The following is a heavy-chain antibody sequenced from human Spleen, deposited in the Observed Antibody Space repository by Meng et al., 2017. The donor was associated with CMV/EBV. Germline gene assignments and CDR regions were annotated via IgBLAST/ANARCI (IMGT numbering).Heavy chain of an antibody. CDR3: AKRPGSGSYNKKYFDY. CDR2: IKSKTDGGTT. D-gene: IGHD3-3*01. V-gene: IGHV3-15*01. CDR1: GFTFSIAW. Sequence: GESLKISCAASGFTFSIAWMTWVRQAPGKGLEWVGRIKSKTDGGTTDYAAPVKGRFTISRDDSKNTLYLQMNSLRVEDTAVYYCAKRPGSGSYNKKYFDYWGQGALVTVSS. J-gene: IGHJ4*02.